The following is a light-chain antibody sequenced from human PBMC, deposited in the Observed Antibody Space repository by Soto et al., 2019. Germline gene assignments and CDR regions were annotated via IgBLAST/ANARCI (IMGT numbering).Light chain of an antibody. CDR2: EGT. Sequence: QSVLTQPASVSGSPGQSITLSCTGTSSDVGSYNLVSWYQLHPGKAPKLMIYEGTKRPSGVSNRFSGSKSGSTASLTISGLQAEDEADYYSCSYAGSSSYVVFGGGTKLTVL. CDR1: SSDVGSYNL. V-gene: IGLV2-23*01. CDR3: CSYAGSSSYVV. J-gene: IGLJ2*01.